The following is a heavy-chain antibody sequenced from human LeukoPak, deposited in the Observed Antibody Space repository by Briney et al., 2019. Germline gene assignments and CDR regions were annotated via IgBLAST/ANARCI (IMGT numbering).Heavy chain of an antibody. Sequence: SETLSLTCTVSGGSISSYYWSWIRQPPGKGLEWIGYIYYSGSTNYNPSLKSRVTMSVDTSKNQFSLKLTSVTAADTAVYYCARTSPRAATFDYWGQGTLVTVSS. V-gene: IGHV4-59*12. D-gene: IGHD2-15*01. CDR2: IYYSGST. CDR1: GGSISSYY. CDR3: ARTSPRAATFDY. J-gene: IGHJ4*02.